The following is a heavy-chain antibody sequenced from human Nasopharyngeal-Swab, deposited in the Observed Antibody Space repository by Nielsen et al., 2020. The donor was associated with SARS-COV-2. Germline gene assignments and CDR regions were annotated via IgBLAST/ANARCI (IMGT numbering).Heavy chain of an antibody. V-gene: IGHV3-73*01. CDR3: TRCGGGCYSGRDY. CDR1: GFTFSDSA. J-gene: IGHJ4*02. CDR2: TRSKGNNYAT. D-gene: IGHD2-15*01. Sequence: GESLKISCAASGFTFSDSAIHWVRQASGKGLEWVGRTRSKGNNYATAYSALVKGRFIIFRDDPTNTAYLQMNSLKTEDTAMYYCTRCGGGCYSGRDYWGQGTLVTVSS.